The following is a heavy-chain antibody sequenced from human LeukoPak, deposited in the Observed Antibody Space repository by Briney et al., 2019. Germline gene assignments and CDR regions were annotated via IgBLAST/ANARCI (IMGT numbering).Heavy chain of an antibody. J-gene: IGHJ4*02. CDR1: GFALRTFA. V-gene: IGHV3-23*01. CDR3: ARPLGNWNYDALDY. Sequence: GGSLRLSCVASGFALRTFALSWVRQAPGKGLEWVSSIFGNGDKTYYADSVKGRFTVSSDYSKNTLFLQMNSLRAEDTALYYCARPLGNWNYDALDYWGQGTLVTVSS. CDR2: IFGNGDKT. D-gene: IGHD1-7*01.